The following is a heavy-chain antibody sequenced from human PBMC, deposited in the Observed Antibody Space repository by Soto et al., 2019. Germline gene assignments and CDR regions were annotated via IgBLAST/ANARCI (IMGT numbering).Heavy chain of an antibody. V-gene: IGHV1-69*13. CDR1: GGTFSSYA. CDR3: ARDRGMVRGPNVDAFDI. Sequence: WASVKVSCKASGGTFSSYAISWVRQAPGQGLEWMGGIIPIFGTANYAQKFQGRVTITADESTSTAYMELSSLRSEDTAVYYCARDRGMVRGPNVDAFDIWGQGTMVTVSS. D-gene: IGHD3-10*01. CDR2: IIPIFGTA. J-gene: IGHJ3*02.